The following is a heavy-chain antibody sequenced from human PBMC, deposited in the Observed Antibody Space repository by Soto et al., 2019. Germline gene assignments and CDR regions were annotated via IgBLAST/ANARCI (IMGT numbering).Heavy chain of an antibody. J-gene: IGHJ6*02. CDR1: CGSISSSSYY. D-gene: IGHD6-19*01. V-gene: IGHV4-39*01. CDR2: IYYSGST. CDR3: ARPNRIAVAGTRRNYYYGMDV. Sequence: PSETLSLTCTVSCGSISSSSYYWGWIRQPPGKGLEWIGSIYYSGSTYYNPSLKSRVTISVDTSKNQFSLKLSSVTAADTAVYYCARPNRIAVAGTRRNYYYGMDVWGQGTTVTVSS.